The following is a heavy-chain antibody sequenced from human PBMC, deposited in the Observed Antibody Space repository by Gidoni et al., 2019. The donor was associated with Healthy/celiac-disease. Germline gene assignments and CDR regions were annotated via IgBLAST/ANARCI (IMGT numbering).Heavy chain of an antibody. D-gene: IGHD3-3*01. V-gene: IGHV1-69*04. CDR2: IIPILGIA. Sequence: QVQLVQSGAEVKKPGSSVKVSCKASGGTFSVYAISWVRQAPGQGLEWMGRIIPILGIANYAQKFQGRVTITADKSTSTAYMELSSLRSEDTAVYYCARDAGPLLWRLPNENWFDPWGQGTLVTVSS. CDR1: GGTFSVYA. J-gene: IGHJ5*02. CDR3: ARDAGPLLWRLPNENWFDP.